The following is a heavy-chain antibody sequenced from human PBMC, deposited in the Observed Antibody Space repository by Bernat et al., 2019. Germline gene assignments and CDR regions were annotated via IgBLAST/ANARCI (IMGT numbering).Heavy chain of an antibody. CDR3: ARDGLGLDYYYYGMDV. D-gene: IGHD3-16*01. CDR2: ISSSSYI. CDR1: GFTFSSYS. V-gene: IGHV3-21*01. J-gene: IGHJ6*02. Sequence: EVQLVESGGGLVKPGGSLRLSCVASGFTFSSYSMNWVRQAPGKGLEWVSSISSSSYIYYADSVKGRFTISRDNAKNSLYLQMNSLRAEDTAVYYCARDGLGLDYYYYGMDVWGQGTTVTVSS.